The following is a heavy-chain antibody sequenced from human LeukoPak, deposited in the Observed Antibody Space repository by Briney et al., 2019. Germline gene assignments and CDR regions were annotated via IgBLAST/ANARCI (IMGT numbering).Heavy chain of an antibody. CDR1: GFTFSSYS. V-gene: IGHV3-21*01. D-gene: IGHD6-19*01. CDR2: ISSSSSYI. Sequence: GGSLRLSCAASGFTFSSYSMNWVRQAPGKGLEWVSSISSSSSYIYYADSVKGRFTISRDNAKNSLYLQMNSLRAEDTAVYYCAREGAREQWLVINYFDYWGQGTLVTVSS. J-gene: IGHJ4*02. CDR3: AREGAREQWLVINYFDY.